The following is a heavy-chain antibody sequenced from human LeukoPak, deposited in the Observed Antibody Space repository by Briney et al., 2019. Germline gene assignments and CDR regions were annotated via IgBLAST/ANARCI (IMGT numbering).Heavy chain of an antibody. V-gene: IGHV4-30-2*01. CDR1: GDSISSGDYS. CDR2: IFHSGNS. CDR3: ARELWFDNAPGSWLDL. D-gene: IGHD3-10*01. J-gene: IGHJ5*02. Sequence: PSETLSLTCAVSGDSISSGDYSWSWLRQPSGKGLEWIGYIFHSGNSYYNPSLKSRVTISVDKSKNQFSLRLTSVTAADTAVYYCARELWFDNAPGSWLDLWGQGTLVTVSS.